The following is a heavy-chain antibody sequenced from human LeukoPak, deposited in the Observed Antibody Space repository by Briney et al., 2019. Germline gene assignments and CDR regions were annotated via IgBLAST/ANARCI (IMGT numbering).Heavy chain of an antibody. V-gene: IGHV3-15*01. Sequence: GGSLRLSCAASGFTFSNAWMSWVRQAPGKGLEWVGRIKSKTDGGTTDYAAPVKGRFTISRDDSKNTLYLQMNSLKTEDTAVYYCTTGRLNRIIVLASYWGQGTLVTVSS. CDR2: IKSKTDGGTT. CDR3: TTGRLNRIIVLASY. CDR1: GFTFSNAW. D-gene: IGHD2-8*01. J-gene: IGHJ4*02.